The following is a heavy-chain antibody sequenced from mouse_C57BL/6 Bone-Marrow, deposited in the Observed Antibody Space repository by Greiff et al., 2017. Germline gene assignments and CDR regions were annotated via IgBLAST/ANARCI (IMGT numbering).Heavy chain of an antibody. CDR3: ARHAYPNYYGAAWFAY. V-gene: IGHV1-62-2*01. D-gene: IGHD1-1*01. CDR2: FYPGSGSI. Sequence: VQLQQSGAELVKPGASVKLSCKASGYTFTESTIHWVKPRSGQGLEWIGWFYPGSGSIKYNEKFKDKATLTADKSSSTVYMELSRLTSEDSAVYFCARHAYPNYYGAAWFAYWGQGTLVTVSA. CDR1: GYTFTEST. J-gene: IGHJ3*01.